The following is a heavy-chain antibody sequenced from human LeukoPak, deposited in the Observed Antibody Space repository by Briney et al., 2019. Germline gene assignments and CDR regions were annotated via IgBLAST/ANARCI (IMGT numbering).Heavy chain of an antibody. CDR1: GHTFTGYY. D-gene: IGHD1-26*01. CDR2: INPNSGAA. V-gene: IGHV1-2*02. CDR3: ARDSGSFFHDAFDI. Sequence: GASVKVSCKAFGHTFTGYYMHWVRQAPGQGLEWMGWINPNSGAANYAQKFQGRVTMTRDTSISTAYMELTTLRSDDTALYYCARDSGSFFHDAFDIWGQGTMVTVSS. J-gene: IGHJ3*02.